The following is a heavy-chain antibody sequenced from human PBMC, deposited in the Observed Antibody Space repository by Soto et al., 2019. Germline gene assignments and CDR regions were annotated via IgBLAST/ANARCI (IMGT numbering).Heavy chain of an antibody. CDR3: ARDGGYDSSGYRWYYFDY. Sequence: QVQLQESGPGLVKPSQTVSLTCTVSGGSIRSGGYFWSWIRQHPGKGLEWIGYIYYSGSTYYNPSLKSRVTISVDTSKNQFSLKLSSVTAADTAVYYCARDGGYDSSGYRWYYFDYWGQGTLVTVSS. CDR2: IYYSGST. CDR1: GGSIRSGGYF. D-gene: IGHD3-22*01. V-gene: IGHV4-31*03. J-gene: IGHJ4*02.